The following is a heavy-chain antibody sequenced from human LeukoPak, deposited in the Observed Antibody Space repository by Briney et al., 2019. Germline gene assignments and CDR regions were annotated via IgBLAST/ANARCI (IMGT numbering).Heavy chain of an antibody. D-gene: IGHD7-27*01. CDR1: GYTFTSYD. J-gene: IGHJ6*02. V-gene: IGHV1-8*01. Sequence: GASVKVSCKASGYTFTSYDINWVRQATGQGLEWMGWMNPNSGNTGYAQKFQGRVTMTRNTSISTAYMELSSLRSEDTAVYYCARGNSHLGILSLYYYYGMDAWGQGTTVTVSS. CDR3: ARGNSHLGILSLYYYYGMDA. CDR2: MNPNSGNT.